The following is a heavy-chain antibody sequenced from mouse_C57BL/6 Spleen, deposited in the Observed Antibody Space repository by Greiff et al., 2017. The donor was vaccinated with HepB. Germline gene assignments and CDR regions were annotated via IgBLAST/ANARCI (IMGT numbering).Heavy chain of an antibody. V-gene: IGHV14-4*01. CDR3: TTGYYFDY. CDR2: IDPENGDT. Sequence: VQLQQSGAELVRPGASVKLSCTASGFNIKDDYMHWVKQRPEQGLEWIGWIDPENGDTEYASKFQGKATITADTSSTTAYLQLSSLTSEDTAVYYCTTGYYFDYWGQGTTLTVSS. J-gene: IGHJ2*01. CDR1: GFNIKDDY.